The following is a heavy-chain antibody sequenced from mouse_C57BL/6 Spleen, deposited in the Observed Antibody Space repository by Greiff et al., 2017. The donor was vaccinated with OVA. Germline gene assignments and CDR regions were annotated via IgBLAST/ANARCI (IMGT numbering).Heavy chain of an antibody. CDR2: ILPGSGST. V-gene: IGHV1-9*01. CDR3: ARLITTVVEDYYAMDY. D-gene: IGHD1-1*01. J-gene: IGHJ4*01. CDR1: GYTFTGYW. Sequence: VQLQESGAELMKPGASVKLSCKATGYTFTGYWIEWVKQRPGHGLEWIGEILPGSGSTNYNEKFKGKATFTADTSSNTAYMQLSSLTTEDSAIYYCARLITTVVEDYYAMDYWGQGTSVTVSS.